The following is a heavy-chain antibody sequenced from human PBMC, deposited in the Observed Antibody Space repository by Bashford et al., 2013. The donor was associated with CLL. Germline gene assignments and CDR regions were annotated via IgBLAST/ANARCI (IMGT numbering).Heavy chain of an antibody. CDR1: GGSFSGYY. V-gene: IGHV4-34*01. J-gene: IGHJ6*01. CDR2: INHSGST. Sequence: SETLSLTCAVYGGSFSGYYWSWIRQPPGKGLEWIGEINHSGSTNYNPSLKSRVTISVDTSKNQFSLKLSSVTAADTAVYYCARGPMIVVVINPGEPYYYYYYGMDV. D-gene: IGHD3-22*01. CDR3: ARGPMIVVVINPGEPYYYYYYGMDV.